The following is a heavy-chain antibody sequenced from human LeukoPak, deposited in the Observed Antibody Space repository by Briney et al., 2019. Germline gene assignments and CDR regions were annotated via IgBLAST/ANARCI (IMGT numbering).Heavy chain of an antibody. V-gene: IGHV1-2*06. Sequence: ASVKVSCKASGYTLTGYYMHWVRQAPGQGLEWVGRNNPNSGDTNYAQKFQGRVTMTRDTSTSTAYMERSRLRSDDTAVYYCARVGSAMVEWGVYYFDYGGQGTLVTVSS. CDR2: NNPNSGDT. J-gene: IGHJ4*02. CDR3: ARVGSAMVEWGVYYFDY. D-gene: IGHD5-18*01. CDR1: GYTLTGYY.